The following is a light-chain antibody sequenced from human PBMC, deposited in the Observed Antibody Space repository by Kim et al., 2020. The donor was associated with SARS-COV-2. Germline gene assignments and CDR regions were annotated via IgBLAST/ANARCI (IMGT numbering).Light chain of an antibody. CDR2: EVS. J-gene: IGLJ1*01. V-gene: IGLV2-23*02. CDR1: SSDVGSYNL. CDR3: CSCAGSSTNYV. Sequence: QSALTQPASVSGSPGQSITISCTGTSSDVGSYNLVSWYQQHPGKAPKLMIYEVSKRPSGVSNRFSGSKSGNTASLTISGLQAEDEADYYCCSCAGSSTNYVFGTGTKVTVL.